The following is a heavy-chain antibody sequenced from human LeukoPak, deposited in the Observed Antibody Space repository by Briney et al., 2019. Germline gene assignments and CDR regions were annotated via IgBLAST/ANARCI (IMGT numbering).Heavy chain of an antibody. CDR2: IYYSGTT. J-gene: IGHJ4*02. CDR3: ARGANWGSPDY. CDR1: GGSISSDY. V-gene: IGHV4-59*01. D-gene: IGHD7-27*01. Sequence: PSETLSLTCTVSGGSISSDYWSWIRQSPGKGLEWIGYIYYSGTTSYNPSLKGRVTISLDTSKNQFSLKLSSVTAADTAVYYCARGANWGSPDYWGQGTLVTVSS.